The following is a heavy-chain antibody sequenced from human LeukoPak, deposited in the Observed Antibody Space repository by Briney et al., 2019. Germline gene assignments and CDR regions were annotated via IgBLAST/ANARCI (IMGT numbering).Heavy chain of an antibody. J-gene: IGHJ4*02. CDR2: INPSGGST. V-gene: IGHV1-46*01. Sequence: ASVKVSCKASGYTLTSYYMHWVRQAPGQGLEWMGIINPSGGSTSYAQKFQGRVTMTRDTSTSTVYMELSSLRSEDTAVYYCARVESSGWLVDYWGQGTLVTVSS. CDR3: ARVESSGWLVDY. CDR1: GYTLTSYY. D-gene: IGHD6-19*01.